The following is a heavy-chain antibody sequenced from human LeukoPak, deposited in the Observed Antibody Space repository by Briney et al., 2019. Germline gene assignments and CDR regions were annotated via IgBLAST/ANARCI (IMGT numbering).Heavy chain of an antibody. CDR2: IDWDDDK. V-gene: IGHV2-70*17. CDR1: GFSLTTRGMC. J-gene: IGHJ4*02. D-gene: IGHD3-22*01. CDR3: ARTGCYYDSSGYSY. Sequence: SGPALVKPTQTLILTCTFSGFSLTTRGMCVSWIRQPPGKALEWLARIDWDDDKFYNTSLKTRLTTSKDTSKNQVVLTMTNMDPVDTATYYCARTGCYYDSSGYSYWGQGTLVTVSS.